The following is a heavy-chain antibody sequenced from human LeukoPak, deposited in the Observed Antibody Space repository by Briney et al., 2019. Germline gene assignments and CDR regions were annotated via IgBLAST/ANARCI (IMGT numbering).Heavy chain of an antibody. J-gene: IGHJ4*02. V-gene: IGHV4-38-2*01. Sequence: SETLSLTCAVSGYSISSGYYWGWIRQSPGKGLQWIGTIYHSGSTYYNPSLKRRLTISIDTSKNQFSLKLSSMTAADTAVYYCARLTISGGRFFDCWGQGTLVTVSS. CDR3: ARLTISGGRFFDC. CDR2: IYHSGST. D-gene: IGHD2-15*01. CDR1: GYSISSGYY.